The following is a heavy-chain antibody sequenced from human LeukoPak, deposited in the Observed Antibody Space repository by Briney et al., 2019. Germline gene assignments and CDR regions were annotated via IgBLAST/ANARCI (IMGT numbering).Heavy chain of an antibody. J-gene: IGHJ2*01. Sequence: ASVKVSCKASGYTFTSYGITWVRQAPGQGLEWMGWINPNSGDTNYAQKFQGWVTMTRDTSISTAYMELSRLRSDDTAVYFCASVIAVSGTRNWYFDLWGRGTLVTVSS. CDR3: ASVIAVSGTRNWYFDL. V-gene: IGHV1-2*04. D-gene: IGHD6-13*01. CDR2: INPNSGDT. CDR1: GYTFTSYG.